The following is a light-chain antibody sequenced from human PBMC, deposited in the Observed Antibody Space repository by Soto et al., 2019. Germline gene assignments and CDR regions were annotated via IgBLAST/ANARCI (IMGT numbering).Light chain of an antibody. J-gene: IGKJ1*01. CDR2: GAS. V-gene: IGKV3-15*01. Sequence: EIVMTQSPATLSVSPGERATLSCRASQSVSSNLAWYQQKPGQAPRLLIYGASTRATGIPDRFSGSGSGREFTLTISSLQSEDFAVYYCQQYNNWPPWTFGQGTKVEIK. CDR1: QSVSSN. CDR3: QQYNNWPPWT.